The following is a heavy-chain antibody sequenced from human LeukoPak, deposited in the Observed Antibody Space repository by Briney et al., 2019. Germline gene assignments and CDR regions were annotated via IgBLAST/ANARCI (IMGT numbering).Heavy chain of an antibody. J-gene: IGHJ3*02. V-gene: IGHV5-51*01. CDR1: GYRFTSYW. CDR2: IYPGDSDT. CDR3: ARHYFRFEVVIYAFDI. Sequence: GASLKISCKGSGYRFTSYWIGWVRQMPGKGLEWMGIIYPGDSDTRYSPSFQGQVTISADKSISTAYLQWSSLKASDTAMYYCARHYFRFEVVIYAFDIWGQGTMVTVSS. D-gene: IGHD3-22*01.